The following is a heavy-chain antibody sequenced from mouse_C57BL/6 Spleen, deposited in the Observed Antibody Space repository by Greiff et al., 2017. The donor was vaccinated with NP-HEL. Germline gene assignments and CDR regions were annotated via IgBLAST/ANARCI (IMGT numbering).Heavy chain of an antibody. J-gene: IGHJ1*03. Sequence: EVNVVESGGGLVQSGRSLRLSCATSGFTFSDFYMEWVRQAPGKGLEWIAASRNKANDYTTEYSASVKGRFIVSRDTSQSILYLQMNALRAEDTAIYYCARVLYSSSWYFDVWGTGTTVTVSS. CDR1: GFTFSDFY. CDR2: SRNKANDYTT. CDR3: ARVLYSSSWYFDV. D-gene: IGHD2-1*01. V-gene: IGHV7-1*01.